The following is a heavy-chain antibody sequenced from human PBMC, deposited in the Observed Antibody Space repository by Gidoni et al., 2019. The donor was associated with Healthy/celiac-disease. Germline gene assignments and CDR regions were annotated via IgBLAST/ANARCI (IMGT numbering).Heavy chain of an antibody. V-gene: IGHV1-2*04. CDR3: ARGIRADFWSGSPVYFQH. J-gene: IGHJ1*01. CDR2: INPNSGGT. CDR1: GYTFPGYY. Sequence: QVQLVQSGAEVKKPGASVKVSCKASGYTFPGYYMHWVRQAPGQGLEWMGWINPNSGGTNYAQKFQGWVTMTRDTSISTAYMELSRLRSDDTAVYYCARGIRADFWSGSPVYFQHWGQGTLVTVSS. D-gene: IGHD3-3*01.